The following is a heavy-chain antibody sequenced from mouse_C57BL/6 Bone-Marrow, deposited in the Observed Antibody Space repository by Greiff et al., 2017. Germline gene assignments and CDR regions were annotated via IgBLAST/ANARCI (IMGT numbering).Heavy chain of an antibody. D-gene: IGHD2-5*01. CDR1: GYTFTDYN. CDR3: ASAYYSNYVGDY. CDR2: INPNNGGT. V-gene: IGHV1-22*01. J-gene: IGHJ4*01. Sequence: EVQLQQSGPELVKPGASVKMSCKASGYTFTDYNMHWVKQSHGKSLEWIGYINPNNGGTSYNQKFKGKATLTVNKSSSTAYMELRSLTSEDSAVYYCASAYYSNYVGDYWGQGTSVTVSS.